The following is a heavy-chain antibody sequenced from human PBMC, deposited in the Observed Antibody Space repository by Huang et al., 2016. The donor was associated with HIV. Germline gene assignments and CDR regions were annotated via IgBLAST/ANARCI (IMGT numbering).Heavy chain of an antibody. D-gene: IGHD3-3*01. CDR1: GGSFSGYD. Sequence: QVQLQQWGAGLLKPSETLSLTCAVYGGSFSGYDWSWIRQPPGKGLEWIGEINHSGSTNYNPSRKSRVTISVDTSKNQFALKVSSVTAADTAIYYCARRFGAFDYWGQGTLVTVSS. V-gene: IGHV4-34*01. CDR2: INHSGST. J-gene: IGHJ4*02. CDR3: ARRFGAFDY.